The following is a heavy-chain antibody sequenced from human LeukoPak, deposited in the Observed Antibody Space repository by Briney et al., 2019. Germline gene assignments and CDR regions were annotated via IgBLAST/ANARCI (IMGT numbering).Heavy chain of an antibody. CDR1: GFTFDDYA. Sequence: GESLRLSCAASGFTFDDYAMHWVRQAPGKGLEWVSGISWNSGSIGYADSVKGRFTISRDNAKNSLYLQMNSLRAEDTAMYYCVKDNCYDSSGYYDDWGQGTLVTVSS. CDR2: ISWNSGSI. D-gene: IGHD3-22*01. V-gene: IGHV3-9*01. J-gene: IGHJ4*02. CDR3: VKDNCYDSSGYYDD.